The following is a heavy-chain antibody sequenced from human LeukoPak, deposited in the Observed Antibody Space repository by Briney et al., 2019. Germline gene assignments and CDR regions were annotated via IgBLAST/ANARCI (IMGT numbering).Heavy chain of an antibody. V-gene: IGHV3-48*01. CDR1: GFTFRTSG. Sequence: PGGSLRLSCAASGFTFRTSGMNWVRQAPGKGLEWVSYISSSGTTISYAQSVKGRFTITRDNAQNSLTLHMSTLRADDTAVYYCAKDGGTHFDHWGQGTLVTVSS. CDR2: ISSSGTTI. D-gene: IGHD1-26*01. J-gene: IGHJ4*02. CDR3: AKDGGTHFDH.